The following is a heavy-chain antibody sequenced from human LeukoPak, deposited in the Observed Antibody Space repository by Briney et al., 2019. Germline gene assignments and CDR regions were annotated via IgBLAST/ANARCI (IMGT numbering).Heavy chain of an antibody. CDR3: AKELHAFDI. D-gene: IGHD3-10*01. CDR2: ISGSGGST. J-gene: IGHJ3*02. Sequence: GGSLRPSCAASGIIFSSYAMSWVRQGPGKGLEWVSVISGSGGSTYYADSVKGRFTISRDNSKNTLYLQMNSLRAEDTALYYCAKELHAFDIWGQGTMVTVSS. V-gene: IGHV3-23*01. CDR1: GIIFSSYA.